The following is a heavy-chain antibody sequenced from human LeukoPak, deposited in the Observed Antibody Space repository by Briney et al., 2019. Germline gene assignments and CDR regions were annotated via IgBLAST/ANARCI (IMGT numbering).Heavy chain of an antibody. CDR3: AREGKYSSDEN. J-gene: IGHJ4*02. CDR2: ISAYNGNT. Sequence: WMGWISAYNGNTNYAQKLQGRVTMTTDTSTSTAYMELRSLRSDDTAVYYCAREGKYSSDENWGQGTLVTVSS. V-gene: IGHV1-18*01. D-gene: IGHD6-19*01.